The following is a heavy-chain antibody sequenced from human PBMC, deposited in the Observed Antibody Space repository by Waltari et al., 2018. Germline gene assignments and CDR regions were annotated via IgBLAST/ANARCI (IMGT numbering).Heavy chain of an antibody. CDR1: GFSLSTSGVG. V-gene: IGHV2-5*01. Sequence: QITLKESGPTLVKPTQTLPLTCTFSGFSLSTSGVGVGWLRQPPGKALEWLALLYWNDDKRYSPSLKSRLTITKDTSKNQVVLTMTNMDPVDTATYYCAHRQDLINWFDPWGQGTLVTVSS. J-gene: IGHJ5*02. CDR3: AHRQDLINWFDP. CDR2: LYWNDDK.